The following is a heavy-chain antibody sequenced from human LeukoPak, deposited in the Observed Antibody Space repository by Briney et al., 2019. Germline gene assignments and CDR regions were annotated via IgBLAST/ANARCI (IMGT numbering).Heavy chain of an antibody. CDR2: MYYTGTT. CDR1: GGSIRSLGYS. J-gene: IGHJ5*02. Sequence: SETLSLTCSVSGGSIRSLGYSWGWIRQPPGKGLEWIASMYYTGTTYYNPSLKSRVTMSVDTSKNQFSLNLTSVTAADTAVFYCARSVSAYAGRVWFDPWGQGTLVTVSS. CDR3: ARSVSAYAGRVWFDP. V-gene: IGHV4-39*07. D-gene: IGHD5-12*01.